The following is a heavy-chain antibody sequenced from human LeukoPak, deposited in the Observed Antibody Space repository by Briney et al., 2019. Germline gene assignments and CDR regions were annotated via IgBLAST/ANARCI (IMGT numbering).Heavy chain of an antibody. CDR1: GFTFSGYG. Sequence: GGSLRLSCAVSGFTFSGYGMHWVRQAPGKGLEWVGVILNDGSSKYYADSVKGRFTISRDNSKNTLYLQMNSLRAEDTAVYYCARDKSRGWPFDYWGQGTLVAVSS. J-gene: IGHJ4*02. CDR2: ILNDGSSK. V-gene: IGHV3-33*05. CDR3: ARDKSRGWPFDY. D-gene: IGHD6-19*01.